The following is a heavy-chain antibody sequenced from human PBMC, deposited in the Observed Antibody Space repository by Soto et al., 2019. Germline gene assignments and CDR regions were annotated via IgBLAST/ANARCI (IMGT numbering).Heavy chain of an antibody. Sequence: PGGSLRLSCAASGFTFSRFSMNWVRQAPGKELEWVSYISSSSTIYYADSVKGRFTVSRENAKNSLYLHMYSLRAEDTAVYYCARRCSSTTCYSYGMDVWGQGTTVTVS. CDR3: ARRCSSTTCYSYGMDV. D-gene: IGHD2-2*01. CDR2: ISSSSTI. J-gene: IGHJ6*02. CDR1: GFTFSRFS. V-gene: IGHV3-48*01.